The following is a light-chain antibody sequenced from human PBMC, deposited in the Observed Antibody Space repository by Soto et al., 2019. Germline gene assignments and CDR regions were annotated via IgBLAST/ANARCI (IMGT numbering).Light chain of an antibody. Sequence: DIQMTQSPSSLSASVGDRVTITCRASQSISSYLNWYQQKPGKAPKLLIYAASSLQSGVPSRFSGRGSGTDFTLTISSLQPEDFATYYCQQSFNTPITFGPGTRLEIK. CDR1: QSISSY. J-gene: IGKJ5*01. V-gene: IGKV1-39*01. CDR3: QQSFNTPIT. CDR2: AAS.